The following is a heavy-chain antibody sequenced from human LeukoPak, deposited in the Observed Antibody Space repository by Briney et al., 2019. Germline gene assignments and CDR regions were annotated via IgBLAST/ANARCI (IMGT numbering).Heavy chain of an antibody. V-gene: IGHV3-74*01. CDR1: GITFTSNW. CDR3: AKDPRSMIQAFDI. J-gene: IGHJ3*02. CDR2: IKSDGSST. Sequence: GGSLRLSCAASGITFTSNWHWVRQAPGKGLVWVSRIKSDGSSTSYADSVKGRFTISRDSAKNTLYLQMNSLRAEDTAVYFCAKDPRSMIQAFDIWGQGTMVTVSS. D-gene: IGHD3-22*01.